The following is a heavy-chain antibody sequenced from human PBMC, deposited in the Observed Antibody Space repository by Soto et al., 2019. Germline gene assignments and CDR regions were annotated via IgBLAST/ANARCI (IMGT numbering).Heavy chain of an antibody. CDR2: ISWNSGSI. Sequence: EVQLVESGGGLVQPGRSLRLSCAASGFTFDDYAMHWVRQAPGKGLEWVSGISWNSGSIGYADSVKGRFTISRDNAKNSLYLQMNSLRAEDTALYYCAKGPYGSSGSLSGSFDYWGQGTLVTVSS. CDR1: GFTFDDYA. J-gene: IGHJ4*02. D-gene: IGHD3-22*01. V-gene: IGHV3-9*01. CDR3: AKGPYGSSGSLSGSFDY.